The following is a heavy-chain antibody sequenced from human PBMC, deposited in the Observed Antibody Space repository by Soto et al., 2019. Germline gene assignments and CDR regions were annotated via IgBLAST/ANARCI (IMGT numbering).Heavy chain of an antibody. CDR2: IFSNDET. CDR1: GFSLSNARMG. D-gene: IGHD6-19*01. J-gene: IGHJ2*01. V-gene: IGHV2-26*01. Sequence: KKSGPVLVKPTETLTLTCTVSGFSLSNARMGVSWIRQPPGKALEWLAHIFSNDETSYSTSLKSRLTISKDTSKSQVVLTMTNMAPVDTAKYYCARIQYSGGWSDYWYFDLWGRGSLVTVSS. CDR3: ARIQYSGGWSDYWYFDL.